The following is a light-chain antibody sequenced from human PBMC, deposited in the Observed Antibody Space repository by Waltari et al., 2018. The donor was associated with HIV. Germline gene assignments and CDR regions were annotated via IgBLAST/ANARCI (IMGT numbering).Light chain of an antibody. CDR1: SPNIGSNE. J-gene: IGLJ3*02. V-gene: IGLV1-47*01. Sequence: QSVLTQPPSASGTPGQRVTISCSGSSPNIGSNEVYWYQQLPGTAPKLLIYRNNQRPSGVPDRFSGSKSGTSASLAISGLRSEDEADYYCAAWDDSLSGWVFGGGTKLTVL. CDR3: AAWDDSLSGWV. CDR2: RNN.